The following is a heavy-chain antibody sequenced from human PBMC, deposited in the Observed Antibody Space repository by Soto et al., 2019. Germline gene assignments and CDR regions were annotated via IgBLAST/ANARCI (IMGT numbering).Heavy chain of an antibody. D-gene: IGHD1-26*01. Sequence: QVQLVESGGGVVQPGRSLRLSCAASGFTFSSYAIHWVLQAPGKGLEWVAVISYDGSNKYYADSVKGRFTISRDNSKNTLYLQMNSLRAEDTAVYYCARGRVGATGYYYYGMDVWGQGTTVTVSS. CDR1: GFTFSSYA. J-gene: IGHJ6*02. V-gene: IGHV3-30-3*01. CDR3: ARGRVGATGYYYYGMDV. CDR2: ISYDGSNK.